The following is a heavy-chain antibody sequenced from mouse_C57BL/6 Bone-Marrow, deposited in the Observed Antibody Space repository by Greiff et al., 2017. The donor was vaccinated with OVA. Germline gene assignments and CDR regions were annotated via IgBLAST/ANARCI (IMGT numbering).Heavy chain of an antibody. CDR2: ISDGGSYT. CDR3: ARDPSTPFAY. D-gene: IGHD1-1*01. V-gene: IGHV5-4*01. Sequence: EVKVVESGGGLVKPGGSLKLSCAASGFAFSSYAMSWVRQTPEKRLEWVATISDGGSYTYYPDNVKGRFTISRDNAKNNLYLQMSHLKSEDTAMYYCARDPSTPFAYWGQGTLVTVSA. J-gene: IGHJ3*01. CDR1: GFAFSSYA.